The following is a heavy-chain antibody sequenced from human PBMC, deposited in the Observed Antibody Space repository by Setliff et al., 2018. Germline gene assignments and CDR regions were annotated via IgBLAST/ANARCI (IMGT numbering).Heavy chain of an antibody. CDR1: GGSFSGYY. V-gene: IGHV4-34*01. CDR2: INHSGST. D-gene: IGHD3-3*01. Sequence: PSETLSLTCAVYGGSFSGYYWSWIRQPPGKGLEWIGEINHSGSTNNNPSLKSRVTITVDTSKNQFSLKLSSVTAADTAVYYCARTYNFWSGYFDYWGQETLVTVSS. J-gene: IGHJ4*02. CDR3: ARTYNFWSGYFDY.